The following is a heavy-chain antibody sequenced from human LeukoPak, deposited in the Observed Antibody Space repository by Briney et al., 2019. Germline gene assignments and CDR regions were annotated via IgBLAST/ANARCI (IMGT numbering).Heavy chain of an antibody. CDR1: GGSISSGGYS. D-gene: IGHD6-13*01. CDR3: ARLSAAGVDY. CDR2: IYHSGST. J-gene: IGHJ4*02. V-gene: IGHV4-30-2*02. Sequence: SETLSLTCAVSGGSISSGGYSWSWIRQPPGKGLEWIGYIYHSGSTYYNPSLKSRVTIPVDTSKNQFSLKLSSVTAADTAVYYCARLSAAGVDYWGQGTLVTVSS.